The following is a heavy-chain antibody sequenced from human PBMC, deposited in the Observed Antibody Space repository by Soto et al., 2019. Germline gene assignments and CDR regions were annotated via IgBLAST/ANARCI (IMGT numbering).Heavy chain of an antibody. V-gene: IGHV4-31*03. D-gene: IGHD3-10*01. CDR1: GGSINRGGYY. CDR2: ISDSGST. J-gene: IGHJ4*02. CDR3: ARDRVHDFDY. Sequence: QVQLQESGPGLVKPSQTRSLTCTVSGGSINRGGYYWTWIRQHPGKGLEWIGYISDSGSTYYNPSLKSRVSISGDTSKNQFSLRLSSVTAADTAVYYCARDRVHDFDYWGQGTLVTVSS.